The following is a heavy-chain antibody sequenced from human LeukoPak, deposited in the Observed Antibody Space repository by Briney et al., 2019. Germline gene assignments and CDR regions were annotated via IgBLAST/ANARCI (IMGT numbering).Heavy chain of an antibody. J-gene: IGHJ4*02. V-gene: IGHV3-15*01. CDR1: GFTFSNAW. D-gene: IGHD2-2*01. CDR2: IKSKTDGGTT. Sequence: GGSLRLSCAASGFTFSNAWMSWVRQAPGKGLEWVGRIKSKTDGGTTDFAAPVKGRFTISRDDSKNTLYPQMNSLKTEDTAVYYCTTEYCSSTRCDYWGQGTLVTVSS. CDR3: TTEYCSSTRCDY.